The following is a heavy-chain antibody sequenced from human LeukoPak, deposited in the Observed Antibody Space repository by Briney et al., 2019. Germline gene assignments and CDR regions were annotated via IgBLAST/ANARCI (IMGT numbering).Heavy chain of an antibody. CDR2: ISYTGST. J-gene: IGHJ5*02. Sequence: PSETLSLTCPGSGGSITNYYWSWIRQPPGKGLEWIGYISYTGSTNYNPSLKSRVTISVDTSKNQFSLNLKSVTAADTAVYYCARITYTRSWDRWFDPWGQGTLVTVSS. V-gene: IGHV4-59*01. CDR3: ARITYTRSWDRWFDP. CDR1: GGSITNYY. D-gene: IGHD6-13*01.